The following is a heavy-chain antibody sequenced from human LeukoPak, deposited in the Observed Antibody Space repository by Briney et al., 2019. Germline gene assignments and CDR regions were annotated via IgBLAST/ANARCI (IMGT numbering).Heavy chain of an antibody. CDR3: ATYYCGDDPGGAFDI. CDR2: IYYSGST. CDR1: GGSFTTYY. V-gene: IGHV4-59*12. J-gene: IGHJ3*02. D-gene: IGHD4-17*01. Sequence: SETLSLTCTVPGGSFTTYYWSWIRQPPGKGLEWIGRIYYSGSTYYNPSLKSRVTISVDTSKNQFSLKLSSVSAADTAVYYCATYYCGDDPGGAFDIWGQGTMVTVSS.